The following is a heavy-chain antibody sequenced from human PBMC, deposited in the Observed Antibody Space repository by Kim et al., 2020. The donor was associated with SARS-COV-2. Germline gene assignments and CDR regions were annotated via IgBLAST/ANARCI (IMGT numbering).Heavy chain of an antibody. J-gene: IGHJ6*02. CDR2: ISSSGSTI. CDR1: GFTFSSYE. Sequence: GGSLRLSCAASGFTFSSYEMNWVRQAPGKGLEWVSYISSSGSTIYYADSVKGRFTISRDNAKNSLYLQMNSLRAEDTAVYYCARDKDSSWYNHYYHGMDVWGQGTTVTVSS. V-gene: IGHV3-48*03. D-gene: IGHD6-13*01. CDR3: ARDKDSSWYNHYYHGMDV.